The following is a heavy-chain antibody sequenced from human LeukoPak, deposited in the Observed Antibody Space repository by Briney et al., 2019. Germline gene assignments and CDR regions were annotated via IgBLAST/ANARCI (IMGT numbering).Heavy chain of an antibody. CDR2: IYHSGST. CDR1: GGSVSSGSYY. V-gene: IGHV4-61*01. CDR3: ARDYCSSTSCNTFDI. Sequence: SETLSLTCTVSGGSVSSGSYYWSWIRQPPGKGLEWIGYIYHSGSTNYNPSLKSRVTISVDTSKNQFSLKLSSVTAADTAVYYCARDYCSSTSCNTFDIWGQGAMVTVSS. D-gene: IGHD2-2*01. J-gene: IGHJ3*02.